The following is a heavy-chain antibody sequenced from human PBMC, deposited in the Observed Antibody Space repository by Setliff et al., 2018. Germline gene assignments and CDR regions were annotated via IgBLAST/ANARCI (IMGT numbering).Heavy chain of an antibody. CDR2: ITHTGTTGST. CDR3: ARMSGFQYIDV. Sequence: SLTYYYWTWIRQSPAKGLERIGEITHTGTTGSTNYNPSLKSRVTISLDTSKNQFSLSLTSVTAEDTAVYYCARMSGFQYIDVWDKGTTVTV. V-gene: IGHV4-34*13. D-gene: IGHD3-3*01. J-gene: IGHJ6*03. CDR1: SLTYYY.